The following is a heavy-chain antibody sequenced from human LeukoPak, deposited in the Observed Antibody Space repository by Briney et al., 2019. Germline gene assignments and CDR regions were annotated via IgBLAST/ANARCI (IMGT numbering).Heavy chain of an antibody. CDR2: IYYSGST. CDR3: ARGFLDWFLTPHYYYYYMDV. CDR1: GGSISSGGYY. V-gene: IGHV4-31*03. D-gene: IGHD3/OR15-3a*01. Sequence: SETLSLTCTVSGGSISSGGYYWSWIRQHPGKGLEWIGYIYYSGSTYYNPSLKSRVTISVDTSKNQFSLKLSSVTAADTAVYYCARGFLDWFLTPHYYYYYMDVWGKGTTVTVSS. J-gene: IGHJ6*03.